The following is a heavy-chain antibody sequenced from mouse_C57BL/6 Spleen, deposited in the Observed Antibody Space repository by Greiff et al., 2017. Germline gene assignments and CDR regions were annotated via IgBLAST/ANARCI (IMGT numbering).Heavy chain of an antibody. CDR3: VRDHDYDYASDY. V-gene: IGHV10-3*01. CDR2: IRSESSNSAT. CDR1: GFTFNTYA. D-gene: IGHD2-4*01. Sequence: EVKLQESGGGLVQPKGSLKLSCAASGFTFNTYAMHWVRQAPGKGLEWVARIRSESSNSATYYADSVKDRFTISRDESQSMHYLQMNNLKTEDTARYYCVRDHDYDYASDYWGQGTSVTVSS. J-gene: IGHJ4*01.